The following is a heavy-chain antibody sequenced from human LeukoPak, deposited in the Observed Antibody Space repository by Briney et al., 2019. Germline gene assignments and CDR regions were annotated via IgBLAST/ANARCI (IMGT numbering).Heavy chain of an antibody. CDR3: AGLVGRYSSGLYYYYFDY. J-gene: IGHJ4*02. Sequence: SETLSLTCTVSGDSINSLDLWSWVRQPPGKGLEWIGEMYLSGTTHSNPSVKSRVTISIDKSKNQSFLNLSSVTAADTAVYYCAGLVGRYSSGLYYYYFDYWGQGTLVTASS. D-gene: IGHD3-22*01. V-gene: IGHV4-4*02. CDR1: GDSINSLDL. CDR2: MYLSGTT.